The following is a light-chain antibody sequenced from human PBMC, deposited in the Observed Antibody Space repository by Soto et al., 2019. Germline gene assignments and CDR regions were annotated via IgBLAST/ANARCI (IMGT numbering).Light chain of an antibody. J-gene: IGKJ2*01. CDR3: QQYNSYSLF. Sequence: DIQMTQSPSTLSASVGDRVTITCRASQCISNWLAWYQQKPGKAPKLLIYGASSLESGVPSRFSGSESGTAVTLTLSSLQPDDFATYYCQQYNSYSLFFGQGTKLEI. CDR1: QCISNW. V-gene: IGKV1-5*01. CDR2: GAS.